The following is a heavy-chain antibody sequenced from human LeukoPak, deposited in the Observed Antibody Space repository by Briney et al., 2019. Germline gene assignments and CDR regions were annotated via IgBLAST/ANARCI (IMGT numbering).Heavy chain of an antibody. CDR2: IKQDGSEK. J-gene: IGHJ4*02. V-gene: IGHV3-7*01. CDR3: ARLVVGAIDY. CDR1: GFTLSSYW. Sequence: GGSLRLSCAASGFTLSSYWMSWVRQAPGKGLEWVANIKQDGSEKYYVDSVKGRFTISRDNAKKSLYLQMNSLRAEDTAVYHCARLVVGAIDYWGQGTLVTVSP. D-gene: IGHD1-26*01.